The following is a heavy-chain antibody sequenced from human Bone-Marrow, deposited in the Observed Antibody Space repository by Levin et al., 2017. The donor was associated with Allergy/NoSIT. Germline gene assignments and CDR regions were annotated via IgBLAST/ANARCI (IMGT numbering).Heavy chain of an antibody. CDR2: IYAGDSDT. Sequence: SGESLKISCKGSGYSFSTYWIGWVRQKPGKGLGWMGIIYAGDSDTRYSPSFQGQATISVEKSISTAYLQWSSLKAADSAMYYWAKLRRTAVRYDAFDVGGQGTKVTVSS. CDR3: AKLRRTAVRYDAFDV. V-gene: IGHV5-51*01. J-gene: IGHJ3*01. CDR1: GYSFSTYW. D-gene: IGHD3-16*01.